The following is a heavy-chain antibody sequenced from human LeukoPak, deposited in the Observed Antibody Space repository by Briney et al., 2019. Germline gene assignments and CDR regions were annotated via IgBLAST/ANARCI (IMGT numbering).Heavy chain of an antibody. CDR1: GFTFSSYG. Sequence: GGALRLSCAASGFTFSSYGMHWVRQAPGKGLEWVAVIWYDGSNKYYADSVKGRFTISRDNSKNTLYLQMNSLRAEDTAVYYCARGDCSSTSCLGAAFDIWGQGTMVTVTS. J-gene: IGHJ3*02. CDR2: IWYDGSNK. V-gene: IGHV3-33*01. CDR3: ARGDCSSTSCLGAAFDI. D-gene: IGHD2-2*01.